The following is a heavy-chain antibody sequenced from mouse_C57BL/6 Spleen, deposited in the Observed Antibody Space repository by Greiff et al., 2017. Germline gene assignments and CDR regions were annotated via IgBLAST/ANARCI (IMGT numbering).Heavy chain of an antibody. V-gene: IGHV5-9-1*02. D-gene: IGHD4-1*01. CDR1: GFTFSSYA. Sequence: EVMLVESGEGLVKPGGSLKLSCAASGFTFSSYAMSWVRQTPEKRLEWVAYISSGGDYIYYADTVKGRFTISRDNARNTLYLQMSSLKSEDTAMYYCTRDTGTISFAYWGQGTLVTVSA. CDR2: ISSGGDYI. J-gene: IGHJ3*01. CDR3: TRDTGTISFAY.